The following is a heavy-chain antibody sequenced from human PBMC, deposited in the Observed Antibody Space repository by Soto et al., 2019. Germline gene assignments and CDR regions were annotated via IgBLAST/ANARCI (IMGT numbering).Heavy chain of an antibody. J-gene: IGHJ4*02. CDR2: IYWNDDK. Sequence: QITLKESGPTLVKPTQTLTLTCTFSGFSLSTDGVGVCWIRQPPGQALEWLALIYWNDDKRYSPFLKSRLTIAKDTSKNQVVLTMTNVDPADTAKYYCARRPRYGNYLDYWGQGTLVTVSS. CDR1: GFSLSTDGVG. CDR3: ARRPRYGNYLDY. V-gene: IGHV2-5*01. D-gene: IGHD4-17*01.